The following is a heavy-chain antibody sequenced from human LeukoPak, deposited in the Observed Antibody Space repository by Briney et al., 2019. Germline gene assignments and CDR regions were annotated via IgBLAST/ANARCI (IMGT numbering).Heavy chain of an antibody. Sequence: GGSLRLSCAASGFTFSNYWIHWVRQAPGKGLEWVSIIYSGGSTYSADSVKGRFTISRDTSKNTLYLQMNSLRADDTAVYCCARGVLWAYYFDDWGQGTLVTVSS. CDR1: GFTFSNYW. V-gene: IGHV3-53*01. J-gene: IGHJ4*02. CDR2: IYSGGST. CDR3: ARGVLWAYYFDD. D-gene: IGHD1-26*01.